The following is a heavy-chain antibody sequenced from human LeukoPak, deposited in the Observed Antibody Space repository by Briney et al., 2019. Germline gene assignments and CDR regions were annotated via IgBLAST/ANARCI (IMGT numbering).Heavy chain of an antibody. CDR3: ARRSAVGSHGMDV. Sequence: GRSLRLSCAVSGFTFSNYAMHWVRQAPGKGLEWVAVIWYDGSNENYADTVKGRFTISRDNSKNMLNLQVNSLRAEDTAVYYCARRSAVGSHGMDVWGKGTTVTVSS. CDR1: GFTFSNYA. CDR2: IWYDGSNE. J-gene: IGHJ6*04. V-gene: IGHV3-33*01. D-gene: IGHD6-13*01.